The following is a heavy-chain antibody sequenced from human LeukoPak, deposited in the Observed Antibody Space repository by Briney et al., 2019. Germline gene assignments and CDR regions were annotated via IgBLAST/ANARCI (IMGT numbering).Heavy chain of an antibody. CDR2: INPNSGGT. J-gene: IGHJ4*02. Sequence: ASVKVSCKASGYTFTGYYMHGVRQAPGQGREWMGWINPNSGGTNYAQKFQGRVTMTRDTSISTAYMELSRLRSDDTAVYYCSRASGGSSWYRGWGQGTLVTVSS. CDR1: GYTFTGYY. V-gene: IGHV1-2*02. CDR3: SRASGGSSWYRG. D-gene: IGHD6-13*01.